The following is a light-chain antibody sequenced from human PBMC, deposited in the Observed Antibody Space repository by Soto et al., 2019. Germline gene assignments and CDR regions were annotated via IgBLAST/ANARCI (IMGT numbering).Light chain of an antibody. CDR3: QQYNNWPIT. CDR2: GAS. V-gene: IGKV3-15*01. Sequence: TQAPDNLSLSPGEGATLSCRASQSVYNNLAWYQQKPGQAPRLLTYGASTRATGIPARFTGYGSGTEFTLTIGSLQSEDFAVYYCQQYNNWPITFGQGTRLEIK. J-gene: IGKJ5*01. CDR1: QSVYNN.